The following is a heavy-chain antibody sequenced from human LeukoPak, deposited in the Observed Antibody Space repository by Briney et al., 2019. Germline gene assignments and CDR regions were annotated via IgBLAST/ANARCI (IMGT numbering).Heavy chain of an antibody. Sequence: ASVKVSCKTSGYTFTSYDISWVRQAPGQGPEWLGWINTNTGNTHYAKSHQDRVTLTTDTSTSTAYMELRSLKSDDTAVYYCARGVSGVTPPWGQGTLVIVSS. CDR2: INTNTGNT. V-gene: IGHV1-18*01. J-gene: IGHJ5*02. CDR1: GYTFTSYD. D-gene: IGHD4-23*01. CDR3: ARGVSGVTPP.